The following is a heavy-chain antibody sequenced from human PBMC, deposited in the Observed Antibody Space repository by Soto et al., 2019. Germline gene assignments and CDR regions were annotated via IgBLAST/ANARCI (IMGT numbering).Heavy chain of an antibody. Sequence: ETLSLTCTVSAVSISPSNSAGGWVRQPQGKGLYWVGNSYYMGTTNYNTSFKSRVTISVDTSKTQFSLQLNSVTAADTAVYYCAAFLWPASRHTDFGFWGPRTLV. CDR1: AVSISPSNSA. D-gene: IGHD3-3*02. CDR2: SYYMGTT. CDR3: AAFLWPASRHTDFGF. J-gene: IGHJ4*02. V-gene: IGHV4-39*01.